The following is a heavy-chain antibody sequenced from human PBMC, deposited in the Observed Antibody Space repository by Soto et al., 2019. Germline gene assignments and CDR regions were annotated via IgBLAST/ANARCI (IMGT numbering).Heavy chain of an antibody. D-gene: IGHD3-3*01. CDR3: ARDYLRHGVSVLRFLEWVNWFDP. CDR2: ISAYNGNT. V-gene: IGHV1-18*01. Sequence: ASVKVSCKASGYTFTSYGISWVRQAPGQGLEWMGWISAYNGNTNYAQKLQGRVTMTTDTSTSTAYMELRSLRSDDTAVYYCARDYLRHGVSVLRFLEWVNWFDPWGQGTLVTVSS. J-gene: IGHJ5*02. CDR1: GYTFTSYG.